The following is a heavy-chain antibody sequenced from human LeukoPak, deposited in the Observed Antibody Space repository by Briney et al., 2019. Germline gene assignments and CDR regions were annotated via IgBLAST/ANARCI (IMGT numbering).Heavy chain of an antibody. CDR3: ARGLFGVFDY. D-gene: IGHD3-3*01. V-gene: IGHV4-59*01. J-gene: IGHJ4*02. CDR1: GGSISSYY. Sequence: SETLSLTCTVSGGSISSYYWSWIRQPAGKGLEWIGYTYYSGSTNYNPSLKSRVTISVDTSKNQFSLKLSSVTAADTAVYYCARGLFGVFDYWGQGTLVTVSS. CDR2: TYYSGST.